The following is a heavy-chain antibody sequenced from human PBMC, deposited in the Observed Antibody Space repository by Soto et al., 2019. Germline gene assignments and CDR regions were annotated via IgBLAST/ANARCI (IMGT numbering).Heavy chain of an antibody. V-gene: IGHV4-59*01. CDR2: TSDSGNT. CDR1: GGSMSFYF. D-gene: IGHD3-3*01. Sequence: SETLSLTCTVSGGSMSFYFWSWIRQSPGKGLEWIGYTSDSGNTKSNSSLKSRVTISVDTSKNQFSLKLTSVTAADTAVYYCARGGYADYDFRNYYYYMDVWGKGTTVTVSS. J-gene: IGHJ6*03. CDR3: ARGGYADYDFRNYYYYMDV.